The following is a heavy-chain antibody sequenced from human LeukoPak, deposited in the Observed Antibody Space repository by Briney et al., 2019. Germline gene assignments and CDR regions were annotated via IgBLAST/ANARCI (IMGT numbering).Heavy chain of an antibody. CDR1: GFTFSSYA. CDR2: ISYDGSNK. D-gene: IGHD3-22*01. V-gene: IGHV3-30*04. Sequence: GRSLRLSCAASGFTFSSYAMHWVRQAPGKGLEWVAVISYDGSNKYYADSVKGRFTISRDNSKNTLYLQMNGLRAEDTAVYYCARDLGQYYDTSYNWFDPWGQGTLVTVSS. J-gene: IGHJ5*02. CDR3: ARDLGQYYDTSYNWFDP.